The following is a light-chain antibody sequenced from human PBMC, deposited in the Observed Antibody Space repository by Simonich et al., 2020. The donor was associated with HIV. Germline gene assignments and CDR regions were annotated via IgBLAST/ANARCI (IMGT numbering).Light chain of an antibody. CDR1: QSISIY. J-gene: IGKJ1*01. CDR3: QQYNSYPKT. CDR2: AAS. V-gene: IGKV1-39*01. Sequence: DIQMTQSPSSLSASVGDRVTITCRASQSISIYLNWYQQKPGKAPKVLIYAASSLQSGVPSRFSGSGSGTDFTLTISSLQPEDFATYYCQQYNSYPKTFGQGTKVEIK.